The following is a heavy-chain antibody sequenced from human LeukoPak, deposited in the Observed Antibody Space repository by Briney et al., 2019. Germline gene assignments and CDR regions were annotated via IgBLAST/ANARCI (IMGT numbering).Heavy chain of an antibody. Sequence: PSETLSLTCAVYGGSFSGYYWSGIRQPPGKGLEWIGEINHSGSTNYNPSLKSRVTISVDTSKNQFSLKLSSVTAADTAVYYCAGMATTSRGYNWFDPWGQGTLVTVSS. D-gene: IGHD5-24*01. CDR3: AGMATTSRGYNWFDP. CDR2: INHSGST. V-gene: IGHV4-34*01. J-gene: IGHJ5*02. CDR1: GGSFSGYY.